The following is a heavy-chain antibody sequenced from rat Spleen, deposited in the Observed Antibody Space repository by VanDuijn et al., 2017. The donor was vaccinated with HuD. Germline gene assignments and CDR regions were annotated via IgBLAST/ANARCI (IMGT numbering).Heavy chain of an antibody. J-gene: IGHJ2*01. Sequence: EVQLVESDGGLVQPGRSLKVSCAASGFTFSDYYMAWVRQAPTKGLEWVATISFDGRNTYYRASVKGRFTISRDNAKSTLYLQMDSLGSEETATYYCARGYSGYDHYFDYWGQGVMVTVSS. CDR3: ARGYSGYDHYFDY. V-gene: IGHV5-29*01. CDR1: GFTFSDYY. CDR2: ISFDGRNT. D-gene: IGHD4-3*01.